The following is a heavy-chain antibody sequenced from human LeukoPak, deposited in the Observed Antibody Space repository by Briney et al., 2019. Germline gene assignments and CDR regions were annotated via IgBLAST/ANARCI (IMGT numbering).Heavy chain of an antibody. V-gene: IGHV3-48*02. Sequence: QLGGSLRLSCAASGFTFSTYSMNWVRQAPGKGLEWVSYISSSSSTRYYADSVKGRFTISRDNAKNSLYLQMNSLRDEDTAVYYYASGWVGSSWPAPYWGQGTLVTVSS. J-gene: IGHJ4*02. CDR3: ASGWVGSSWPAPY. D-gene: IGHD6-13*01. CDR2: ISSSSSTR. CDR1: GFTFSTYS.